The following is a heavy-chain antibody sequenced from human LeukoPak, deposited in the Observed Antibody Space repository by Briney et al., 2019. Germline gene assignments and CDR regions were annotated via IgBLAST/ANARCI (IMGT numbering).Heavy chain of an antibody. CDR1: GGSFSGYY. V-gene: IGHV4-34*01. J-gene: IGHJ6*03. Sequence: SETLSLTCAVHGGSFSGYYWSWIRQPPGKGLEWIGEINHSGSTNYNPSLKSRVTISVDTSKNQFSLKLSSVTAADTAVYYCARGPDTAMVKYYYYMDVWGKGTTVTVS. D-gene: IGHD5-18*01. CDR3: ARGPDTAMVKYYYYMDV. CDR2: INHSGST.